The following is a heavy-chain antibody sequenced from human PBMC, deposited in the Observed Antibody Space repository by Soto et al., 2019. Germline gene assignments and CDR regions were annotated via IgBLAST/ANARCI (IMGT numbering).Heavy chain of an antibody. CDR1: GGSISGHY. CDR3: ARVPYYELIWNYFYMDV. V-gene: IGHV4-59*08. Sequence: QVQPQPSGPGLVKPSETMSLSCSVTGGSISGHYWSWVRQTPGKGLEWIGYMSYSGSTTYNHSLKPRVTFSVDTARDHFSLRLTSVTAADTAGYYCARVPYYELIWNYFYMDVLGKGTTVTVSS. D-gene: IGHD3-16*01. CDR2: MSYSGST. J-gene: IGHJ6*03.